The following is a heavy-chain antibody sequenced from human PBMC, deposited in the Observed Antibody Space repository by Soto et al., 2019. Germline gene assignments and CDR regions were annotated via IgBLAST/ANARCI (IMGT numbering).Heavy chain of an antibody. V-gene: IGHV3-23*01. J-gene: IGHJ4*02. D-gene: IGHD3-9*01. CDR1: GFTFSSYD. CDR2: ISGSGGST. CDR3: AKREGYFDWLYFDN. Sequence: PGGSLRLSCAASGFTFSSYDMSWVRQAPGKGLEWVSAISGSGGSTYYAVSVKGRFTISRDNSKNTVYLQMNSLRPEDTAVYYCAKREGYFDWLYFDNWGQGTLVNVSS.